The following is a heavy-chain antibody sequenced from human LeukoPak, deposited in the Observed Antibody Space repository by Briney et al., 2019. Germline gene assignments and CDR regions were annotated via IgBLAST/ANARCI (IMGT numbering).Heavy chain of an antibody. CDR2: IKPSGGDT. CDR1: GYIFISFY. D-gene: IGHD6-19*01. V-gene: IGHV1-46*01. CDR3: ARDWSESGIAVADYFDY. J-gene: IGHJ4*02. Sequence: GASVKVSCKASGYIFISFYLHWVRQAPGQGLEWMGIIKPSGGDTSFAQKFQARVTLTRDTSTSTVYMELSSLTFEDTAVYYCARDWSESGIAVADYFDYWGQGTLVTVSS.